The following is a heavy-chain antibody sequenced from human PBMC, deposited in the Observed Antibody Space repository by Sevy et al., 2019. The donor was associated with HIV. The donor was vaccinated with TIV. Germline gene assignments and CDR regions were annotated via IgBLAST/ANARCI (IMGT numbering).Heavy chain of an antibody. D-gene: IGHD3-10*02. CDR3: ARGRPAYVGVVPSTVPFDY. CDR2: INHTGTL. Sequence: SETLSLTCAVYGGSFSGYFWNWIRQSPGKGLEWIGEINHTGTLKYNPPLKSRVTISVDASKNQLSLHLSSVTAADPAIYYCARGRPAYVGVVPSTVPFDYWGQGTLVTVSS. V-gene: IGHV4-34*01. CDR1: GGSFSGYF. J-gene: IGHJ4*02.